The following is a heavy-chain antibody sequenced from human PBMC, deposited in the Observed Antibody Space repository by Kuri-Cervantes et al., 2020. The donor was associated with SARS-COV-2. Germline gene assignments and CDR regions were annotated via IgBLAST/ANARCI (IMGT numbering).Heavy chain of an antibody. CDR2: MYPNSGNT. J-gene: IGHJ4*02. D-gene: IGHD1-1*01. Sequence: ASVKVSCKAPGYTFTSYDINWVRQATGQGLEWMGWMYPNSGNTGYAQKFQGRVTITRNTSISTAYMELSRLRSDDTAVYYCARDRTGFDYWGQGTLVTVSS. CDR1: GYTFTSYD. V-gene: IGHV1-8*03. CDR3: ARDRTGFDY.